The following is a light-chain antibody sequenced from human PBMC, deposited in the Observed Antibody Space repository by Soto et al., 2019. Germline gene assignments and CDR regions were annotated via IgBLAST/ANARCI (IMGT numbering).Light chain of an antibody. J-gene: IGKJ4*01. CDR2: GAS. Sequence: EIVLTQSPGTLSLSPGERATLSCRAIQSVINNYVAWYQQKPGQAPRLLISGASNRTTGTPDRFSGSGSGTDFTLVISRLEPEDFAVYYCKQYGGSPLVTFGGGTKVEIK. CDR1: QSVINNY. V-gene: IGKV3-20*01. CDR3: KQYGGSPLVT.